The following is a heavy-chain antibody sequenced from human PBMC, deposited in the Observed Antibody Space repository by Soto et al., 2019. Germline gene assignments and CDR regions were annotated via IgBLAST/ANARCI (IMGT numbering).Heavy chain of an antibody. CDR3: THQRLGAFEI. D-gene: IGHD2-2*01. CDR2: IKSKTDGGTT. J-gene: IGHJ3*02. CDR1: GFIFNNAW. Sequence: EVQLVESGGGLVKPGGSLTLSCAASGFIFNNAWMNWVRQAPGKGLEWVGRIKSKTDGGTTDYAAPVKGRFTISRDDSKNTLYLQMNSLKTEDTAVYYCTHQRLGAFEIWGQGTMVTVSS. V-gene: IGHV3-15*07.